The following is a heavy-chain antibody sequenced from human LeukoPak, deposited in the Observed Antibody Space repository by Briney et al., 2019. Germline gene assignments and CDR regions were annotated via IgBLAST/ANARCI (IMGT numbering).Heavy chain of an antibody. V-gene: IGHV3-23*01. J-gene: IGHJ4*02. D-gene: IGHD3-10*01. Sequence: PGGSLRLSCAASGFTFTSYSMNWVRQAPGKGLEWVSTISGGGGSTYYADSVKGRFTISRDNSKNTLYLQMNSLRAADTAVYYCAKEPNMYGSGSYQIDYWGQGTLVTVSS. CDR1: GFTFTSYS. CDR3: AKEPNMYGSGSYQIDY. CDR2: ISGGGGST.